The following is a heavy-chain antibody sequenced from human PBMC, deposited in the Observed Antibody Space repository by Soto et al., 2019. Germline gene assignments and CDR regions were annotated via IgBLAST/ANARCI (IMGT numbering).Heavy chain of an antibody. CDR2: ISASNGNT. D-gene: IGHD6-13*01. CDR3: ARGVDSSSWVDI. V-gene: IGHV1-18*01. J-gene: IGHJ3*02. Sequence: WASVKVSCKASGHAFTSYGISWVRQAPGQGLEWMGWISASNGNTNYAQKFQGRVTMTTDTSTTTASMELRSLRSDDTAVYYCARGVDSSSWVDIWGQGTMVTV. CDR1: GHAFTSYG.